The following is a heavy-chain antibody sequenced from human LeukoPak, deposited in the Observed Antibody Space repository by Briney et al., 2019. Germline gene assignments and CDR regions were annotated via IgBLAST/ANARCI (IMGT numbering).Heavy chain of an antibody. CDR2: IYYSGNT. V-gene: IGHV4-39*07. CDR1: GGSISSTSYY. D-gene: IGHD3-10*01. J-gene: IGHJ5*02. CDR3: ARDVLWFGELWPPRTPHNWFDP. Sequence: SETLSLTCTVSGGSISSTSYYWGWIRQPPGEGLEWICNIYYSGNTYYNPSLKSRVTISLDTSKNQFSLKLNSVTAADTAVYYCARDVLWFGELWPPRTPHNWFDPGGQGTLVTVSA.